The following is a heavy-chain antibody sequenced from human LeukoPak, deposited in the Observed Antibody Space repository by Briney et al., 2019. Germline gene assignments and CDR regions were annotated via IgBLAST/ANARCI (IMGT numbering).Heavy chain of an antibody. V-gene: IGHV1-18*01. CDR1: GYTFTSYG. J-gene: IGHJ4*02. D-gene: IGHD4-23*01. CDR3: ARARERYDCGGNWAPYYFDY. Sequence: ASVKVSCKASGYTFTSYGISWVRQAPGQGLEWMGWISAYNGNTNYAQKLQGRVTMTTDTSTSTAYMELRSLRSDDTAVYYCARARERYDCGGNWAPYYFDYWGQGTLVTVSS. CDR2: ISAYNGNT.